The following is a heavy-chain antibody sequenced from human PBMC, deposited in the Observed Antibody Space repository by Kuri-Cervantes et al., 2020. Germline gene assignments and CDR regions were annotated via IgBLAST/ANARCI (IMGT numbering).Heavy chain of an antibody. CDR1: GFTLSDYY. Sequence: GGSLRLSCAASGFTLSDYYVSWIRQAPGKGLEWISYISSSGSTPYYADSVKGRFTISRDNAKNSLYLQMNSLRAEDTAVYYCARGKRPPYMAAPGSGDAFDIWGQGTMVTVSS. CDR3: ARGKRPPYMAAPGSGDAFDI. V-gene: IGHV3-11*04. J-gene: IGHJ3*02. CDR2: ISSSGSTP. D-gene: IGHD6-13*01.